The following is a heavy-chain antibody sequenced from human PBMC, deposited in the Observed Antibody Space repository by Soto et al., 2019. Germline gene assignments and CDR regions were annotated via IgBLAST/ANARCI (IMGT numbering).Heavy chain of an antibody. D-gene: IGHD3-10*01. CDR2: ISSTSTYI. V-gene: IGHV3-21*01. CDR3: AGAPHGITMVGGGSPTDH. CDR1: GFTFSSYS. J-gene: IGHJ4*02. Sequence: EVQLVESGGDLVKPGGSLRLSCAASGFTFSSYSMNWVRQAPGKGLEWVSSISSTSTYIYYADSVKGRFTISRDNAKNSLYLQMNSLRVEDTAVYDCAGAPHGITMVGGGSPTDHWGQGTLVTVSS.